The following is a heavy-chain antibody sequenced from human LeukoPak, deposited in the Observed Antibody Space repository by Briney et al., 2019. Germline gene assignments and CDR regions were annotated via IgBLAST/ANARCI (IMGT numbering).Heavy chain of an antibody. CDR3: VRMTHSGNSFDH. V-gene: IGHV3-48*04. D-gene: IGHD6-25*01. J-gene: IGHJ4*02. CDR1: GFAFSSYN. Sequence: GGSLRLSCAASGFAFSSYNMNWVRQAPGKGLEWVSYISYTSNTIYYADSVKGRLAISRDNAKDSLYLQLSSLKTEDTAVYYCVRMTHSGNSFDHWGQGTLVIVTS. CDR2: ISYTSNTI.